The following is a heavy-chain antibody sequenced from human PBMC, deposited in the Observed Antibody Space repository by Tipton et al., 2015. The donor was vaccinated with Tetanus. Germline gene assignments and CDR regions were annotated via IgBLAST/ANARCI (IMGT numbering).Heavy chain of an antibody. CDR2: IYYTGST. CDR1: GGSSSSYY. V-gene: IGHV4-59*01. J-gene: IGHJ6*02. CDR3: ARLTGHSMDVVDYYYFGMDV. Sequence: TLSLTCGVSGGSSSSYYWSWIRQPPGKGLEWIGYIYYTGSTNYNPSLKSGVTISLDTSKNQFSLKLTSVSAADTAVYYCARLTGHSMDVVDYYYFGMDVWGQGTKVTVSS. D-gene: IGHD2-21*01.